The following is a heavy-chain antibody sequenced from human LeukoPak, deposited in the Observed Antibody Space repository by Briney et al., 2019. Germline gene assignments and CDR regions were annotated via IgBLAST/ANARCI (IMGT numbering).Heavy chain of an antibody. V-gene: IGHV3-64*04. Sequence: GGSLRLSCSVSGLTLSSSDMHWVRQAPGKALEYVSAITFHGRDTYYADSVNGRFTISRDNSKDTLYLQMNSLRAEDTAVYYCARWSGSYGYFDYWGQGTLVTVSS. CDR1: GLTLSSSD. CDR3: ARWSGSYGYFDY. D-gene: IGHD1-26*01. J-gene: IGHJ4*02. CDR2: ITFHGRDT.